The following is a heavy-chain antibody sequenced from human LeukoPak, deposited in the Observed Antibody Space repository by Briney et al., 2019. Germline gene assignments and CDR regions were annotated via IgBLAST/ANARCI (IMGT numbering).Heavy chain of an antibody. CDR3: AKVPTSFYTASWGFDN. CDR1: GFTFSSYA. D-gene: IGHD5-18*01. CDR2: ISGSESST. Sequence: GSLRLSCAASGFTFSSYAMSWVRQAPGKGLEWVSAISGSESSTYYADSVRGRFTISRDNSKNTLYLQMNSLRSEDTAVYYCAKVPTSFYTASWGFDNWGQGTLVTVSS. J-gene: IGHJ4*02. V-gene: IGHV3-23*01.